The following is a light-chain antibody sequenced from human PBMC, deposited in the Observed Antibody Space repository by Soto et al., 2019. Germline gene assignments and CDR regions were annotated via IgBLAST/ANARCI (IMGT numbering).Light chain of an antibody. CDR2: VGTGGIVG. Sequence: QSVLTQPPSASASLGASVTLTCTLSSGYSNYKVDWYQQRPGKGPRFAMRVGTGGIVGSKGDGIPDRFSVLGSGLNRYLTIKNIQEEDESDYHCGADHGSGSNFVVFGGGTKLTFL. CDR1: SGYSNYK. J-gene: IGLJ2*01. CDR3: GADHGSGSNFVV. V-gene: IGLV9-49*01.